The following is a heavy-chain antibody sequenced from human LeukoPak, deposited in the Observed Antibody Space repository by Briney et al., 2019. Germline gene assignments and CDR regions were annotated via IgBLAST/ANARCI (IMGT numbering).Heavy chain of an antibody. D-gene: IGHD2-21*01. J-gene: IGHJ4*02. CDR3: ARDSRGPLDY. CDR2: INHSGST. CDR1: GGSFSGYY. V-gene: IGHV4-34*01. Sequence: SETLSLTCAVYGGSFSGYYWSWIRQPPGKGLEWIGEINHSGSTNYNPSLKSRVTISVDTSKNQFSLKLSSVTAADTAVYYCARDSRGPLDYWGQGTLVTVSS.